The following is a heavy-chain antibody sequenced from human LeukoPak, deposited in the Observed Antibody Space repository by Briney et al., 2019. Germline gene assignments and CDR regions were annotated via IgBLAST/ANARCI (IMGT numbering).Heavy chain of an antibody. J-gene: IGHJ4*02. CDR2: ISLTGNT. Sequence: SGTLSLTCGVSGGSISNTNWWSWVRQPPGQGLEWIGEISLTGNTHYNPSLESRVTVSLDKSKKQLSLNLTSVTAADTAVYYCSRENGAVSPFGYWGQGTLVSLL. CDR1: GGSISNTNW. D-gene: IGHD2-8*01. CDR3: SRENGAVSPFGY. V-gene: IGHV4-4*02.